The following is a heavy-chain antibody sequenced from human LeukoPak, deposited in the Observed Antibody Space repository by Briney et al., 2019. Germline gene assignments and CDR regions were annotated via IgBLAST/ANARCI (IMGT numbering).Heavy chain of an antibody. D-gene: IGHD2-2*01. CDR3: AREVFYCSSTSCNKRFDP. CDR1: GFTFSSYE. CDR2: ISSSGSTI. J-gene: IGHJ5*02. V-gene: IGHV3-48*03. Sequence: GGSLRLSCAASGFTFSSYEMIWVRQAPGKGLEWVSYISSSGSTIYYADSVKGRFTISRDNAKNSLYLQMNSLRAEDTAVYYCAREVFYCSSTSCNKRFDPWGQGTLVTVSS.